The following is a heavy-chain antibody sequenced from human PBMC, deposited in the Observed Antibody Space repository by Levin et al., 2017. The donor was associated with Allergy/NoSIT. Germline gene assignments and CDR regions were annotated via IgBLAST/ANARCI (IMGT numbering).Heavy chain of an antibody. Sequence: KISCKASGFTFISSTIQWVRQGRGQRLEWIGWIVVGSGYTKYAQQFQERVTITRDMSTDTAYMEMSSLTSEDTAVYYCKVGASIWSSWGQGTLVTVSS. J-gene: IGHJ5*02. CDR2: IVVGSGYT. CDR3: KVGASIWSS. D-gene: IGHD1-26*01. CDR1: GFTFISST. V-gene: IGHV1-58*02.